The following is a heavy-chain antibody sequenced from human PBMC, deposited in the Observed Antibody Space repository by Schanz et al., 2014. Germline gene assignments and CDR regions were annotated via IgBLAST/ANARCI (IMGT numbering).Heavy chain of an antibody. V-gene: IGHV3-48*01. D-gene: IGHD3-10*01. CDR1: GFSLDIFA. CDR2: IRSSSTPI. CDR3: ARIGGSVFDY. Sequence: EVHLLESGGGLVEPGGSLRLSCATSGFSLDIFAVSWVRQAPGKGPEWVSYIRSSSTPIYYADSVKGRFTISRDNAKNSLYLQMNSLRAEDTAVYYCARIGGSVFDYWAQGTLVTVSS. J-gene: IGHJ4*02.